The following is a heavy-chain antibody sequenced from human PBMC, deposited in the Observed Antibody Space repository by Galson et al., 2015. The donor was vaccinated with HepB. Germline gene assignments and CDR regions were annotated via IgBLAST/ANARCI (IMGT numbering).Heavy chain of an antibody. CDR2: IHYSGST. J-gene: IGHJ4*02. D-gene: IGHD5-24*01. V-gene: IGHV4-39*01. CDR1: GGSISSSSFY. CDR3: ARHDAGYILDN. Sequence: ETLSLTCTVSGGSISSSSFYWGWIRQPPGKGLEWIASIHYSGSTYSNVSLTSRVTISVATSKNQFSVKLSSVTAADTAVYYCARHDAGYILDNWGQGALVTVSS.